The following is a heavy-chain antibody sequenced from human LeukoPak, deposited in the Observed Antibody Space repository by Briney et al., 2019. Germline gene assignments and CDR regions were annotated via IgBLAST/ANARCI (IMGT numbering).Heavy chain of an antibody. D-gene: IGHD3-22*01. Sequence: RAGGSLRLSCAASGFTFSSYWMHWVRQAPGKGLVWVSRINTDGSSTSYADSVKGRFTISRDNSKNTLYLQMNSLRAEDTAVYYCAKKGYYDGSGYYMYYFDHWGQGTLVTVSS. CDR3: AKKGYYDGSGYYMYYFDH. V-gene: IGHV3-74*01. CDR1: GFTFSSYW. J-gene: IGHJ4*02. CDR2: INTDGSST.